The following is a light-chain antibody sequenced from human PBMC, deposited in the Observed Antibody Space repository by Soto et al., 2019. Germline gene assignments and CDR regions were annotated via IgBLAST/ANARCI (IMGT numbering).Light chain of an antibody. CDR1: RSNIGAGYE. J-gene: IGLJ1*01. CDR3: QSYDSSLSGYV. Sequence: QSVLTQPPSVSEAPGQRVTISCTGSRSNIGAGYEAHWYQQVPGTAPKLLIYENNNRPSGVPDRFSGSKSGTSAYLAITGLQAEDEAEYYCQSYDSSLSGYVFGTGTKMTVL. CDR2: ENN. V-gene: IGLV1-40*01.